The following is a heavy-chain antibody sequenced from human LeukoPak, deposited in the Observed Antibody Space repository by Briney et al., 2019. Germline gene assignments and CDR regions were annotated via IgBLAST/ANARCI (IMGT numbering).Heavy chain of an antibody. CDR1: GYTFTSYA. J-gene: IGHJ5*02. D-gene: IGHD2-2*01. CDR2: INTNTGNP. CDR3: AREIVVVPAADRDWFDP. V-gene: IGHV7-4-1*02. Sequence: ASVKVSCKASGYTFTSYAMNWGRQAPGRWLEWMGWINTNTGNPTYAQGFTGRFVFSLDTSVSTAYLQISSLKAEDTAVYYCAREIVVVPAADRDWFDPWGQGTLVTVSS.